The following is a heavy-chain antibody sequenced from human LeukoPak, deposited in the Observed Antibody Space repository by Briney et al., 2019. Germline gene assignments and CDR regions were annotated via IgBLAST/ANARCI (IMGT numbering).Heavy chain of an antibody. J-gene: IGHJ6*02. V-gene: IGHV1-46*01. D-gene: IGHD6-19*01. CDR2: INPGDGST. CDR1: GYTFTTYH. CDR3: ARWYVRSSGWYLWAGYGMDV. Sequence: GASVKVSCKASGYTFTTYHIHWVRQAPGQGLEWMGIINPGDGSTSYAQKFQGRVTVTRDTSTSTVYMDLSSLRSEDTAVYYCARWYVRSSGWYLWAGYGMDVWGQGTTVTGSS.